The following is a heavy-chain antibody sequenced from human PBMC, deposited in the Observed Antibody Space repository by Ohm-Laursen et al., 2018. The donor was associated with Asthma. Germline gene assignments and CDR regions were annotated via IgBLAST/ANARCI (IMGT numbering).Heavy chain of an antibody. D-gene: IGHD3-10*01. V-gene: IGHV1-24*01. J-gene: IGHJ4*02. CDR2: FDPEDGET. CDR3: ATTDPINYYGSGSYQY. Sequence: ASVKVSCKVSGYTLTELSMHWVRQAPGKGLEWMGGFDPEDGETIYAQKFQGRVTMTEDTSTDTAYMELSSLRSEDTAVYYCATTDPINYYGSGSYQYWGQGTLVTVSS. CDR1: GYTLTELS.